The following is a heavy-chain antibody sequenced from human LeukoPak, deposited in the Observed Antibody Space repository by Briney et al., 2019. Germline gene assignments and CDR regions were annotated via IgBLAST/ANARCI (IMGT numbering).Heavy chain of an antibody. V-gene: IGHV4-38-2*01. CDR1: GYSISSGYY. Sequence: SETLSLTCAVSGYSISSGYYWGWIRQPPGKGLEWIGSIYHSGSTYYNPSLKSRVTISVDTSKSQFSLKLSSVTAADTAVYYCARVYSYGPFYFDYWGQGTLVTVSS. CDR2: IYHSGST. CDR3: ARVYSYGPFYFDY. D-gene: IGHD5-18*01. J-gene: IGHJ4*02.